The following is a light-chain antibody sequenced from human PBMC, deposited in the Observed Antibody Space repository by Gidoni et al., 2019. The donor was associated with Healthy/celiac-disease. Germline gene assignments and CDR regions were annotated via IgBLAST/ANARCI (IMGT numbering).Light chain of an antibody. Sequence: QSVLTQPPSTSRTPGQRVTISCSGSSSNIGSNTVNWYQQLPGTAPKLLIYSNNQRPSGGPDRFSGSKSGTSASLAISGLQSEDEADYYCAAWDDSLNAWVFGGGTKLTVL. CDR3: AAWDDSLNAWV. CDR2: SNN. CDR1: SSNIGSNT. V-gene: IGLV1-44*01. J-gene: IGLJ3*02.